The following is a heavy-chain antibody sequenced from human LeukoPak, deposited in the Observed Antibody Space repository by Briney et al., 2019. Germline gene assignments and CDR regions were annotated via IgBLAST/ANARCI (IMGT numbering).Heavy chain of an antibody. CDR3: ARANDFWSGYPDY. J-gene: IGHJ4*02. CDR1: GFTFSSYW. CDR2: IKQGGSEK. V-gene: IGHV3-7*01. Sequence: GGSLRLSCSASGFTFSSYWMSWVRQAPGKGLEWVANIKQGGSEKYYVDSVKGRFTISRDNAKNSLYLQMNSLRAEDTAVYYCARANDFWSGYPDYWGQGTLVTVSS. D-gene: IGHD3-3*01.